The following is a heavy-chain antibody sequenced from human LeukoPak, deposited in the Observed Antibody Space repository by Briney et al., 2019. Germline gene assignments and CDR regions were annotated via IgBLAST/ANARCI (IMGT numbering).Heavy chain of an antibody. D-gene: IGHD3-22*01. V-gene: IGHV3-23*01. J-gene: IGHJ4*02. CDR1: GFTFGDYG. CDR3: AKVAISLIAVVKTPFDS. Sequence: GGSLRLSCAASGFTFGDYGMSWVRQAPGKGLEWVSGITGSGGSTYYADSVKGRFTISRDNSKNTLFLQMSSLRADDTAVYYCAKVAISLIAVVKTPFDSWGQGTLVTVSS. CDR2: ITGSGGST.